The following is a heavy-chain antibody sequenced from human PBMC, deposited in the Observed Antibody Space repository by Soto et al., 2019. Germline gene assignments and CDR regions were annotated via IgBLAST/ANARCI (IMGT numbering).Heavy chain of an antibody. Sequence: GGSLRLSCAASGFTFSSYSMNWVRQAPGKGLEWVSSISSSSSYIYYADSVKGRFTISRDNAKNSLYLQMNSLRAEDTAVYYCAREVATSQHFDYWGQGTLVTVSS. CDR3: AREVATSQHFDY. J-gene: IGHJ4*02. D-gene: IGHD2-15*01. V-gene: IGHV3-21*01. CDR1: GFTFSSYS. CDR2: ISSSSSYI.